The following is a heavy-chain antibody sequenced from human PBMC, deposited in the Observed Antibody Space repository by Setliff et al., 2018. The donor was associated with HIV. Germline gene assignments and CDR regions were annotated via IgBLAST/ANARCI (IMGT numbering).Heavy chain of an antibody. V-gene: IGHV4-39*01. J-gene: IGHJ5*02. Sequence: SETLSLTCSVSGGSIDDNKYYWTWIRQPPGKGLEWTGSIYHTGRTYYNRSLESRLTISIDTSKNQFSLKLTSVTAADTAMYYCASRIYYYDESRVLREEGFVPWGQGTLVTVS. CDR2: IYHTGRT. D-gene: IGHD3-22*01. CDR3: ASRIYYYDESRVLREEGFVP. CDR1: GGSIDDNKYY.